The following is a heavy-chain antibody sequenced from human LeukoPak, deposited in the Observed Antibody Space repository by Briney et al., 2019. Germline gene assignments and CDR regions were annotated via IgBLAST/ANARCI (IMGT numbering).Heavy chain of an antibody. Sequence: PSETLSLTCAVYGGSLSGYYWSWIRQPPGKGLEWIGEINHSGSTNYDPSLKSRVTISVDTSKNQFSLKLSSVTAADTAVYYCARVGIVGATNGYWGQRTLVTVSS. V-gene: IGHV4-34*01. CDR3: ARVGIVGATNGY. CDR1: GGSLSGYY. J-gene: IGHJ4*02. D-gene: IGHD1-26*01. CDR2: INHSGST.